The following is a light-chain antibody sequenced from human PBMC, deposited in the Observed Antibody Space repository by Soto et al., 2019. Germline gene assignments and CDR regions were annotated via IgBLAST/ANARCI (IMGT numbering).Light chain of an antibody. CDR2: EVS. V-gene: IGLV2-23*02. CDR1: SSDVGSYNL. CDR3: CSYAGSSTFPYV. Sequence: QSVLTKPASVYGSPGQSITISCTGTSSDVGSYNLVSWYQQHPGKAPKLMIYEVSKRPSGVSNRFSGSKSGNTASLTISGLQAEDEADYYCCSYAGSSTFPYVFGTGTKVTVL. J-gene: IGLJ1*01.